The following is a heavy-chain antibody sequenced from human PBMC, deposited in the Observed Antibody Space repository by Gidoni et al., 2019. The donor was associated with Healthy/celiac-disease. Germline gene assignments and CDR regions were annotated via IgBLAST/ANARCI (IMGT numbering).Heavy chain of an antibody. Sequence: EVQLLESGGGLVQPGGSLSRSCAASGFTFSSYAMRWVRQAPGKGLEWVSAISGSGGSTYYADSVKGRFTISRDNSKNTLYLKMNSLRAEDTAVYYCAKGWQWLAHCYWGQGTLVTVSS. V-gene: IGHV3-23*01. CDR3: AKGWQWLAHCY. CDR1: GFTFSSYA. J-gene: IGHJ4*02. D-gene: IGHD6-19*01. CDR2: ISGSGGST.